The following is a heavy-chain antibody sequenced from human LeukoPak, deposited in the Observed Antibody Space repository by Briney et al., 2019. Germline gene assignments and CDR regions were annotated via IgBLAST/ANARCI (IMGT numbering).Heavy chain of an antibody. Sequence: GGSLRLSCAASGFTFSSYSMNWIRQAPGKGLEWVSSISSSTSYIYYADSVKGRFTISKDNAKNSLYLQMNSLRAEDTAVYYCARAGGSTVSHSDYWGQGSLVTVSS. D-gene: IGHD4-17*01. CDR1: GFTFSSYS. J-gene: IGHJ4*02. V-gene: IGHV3-21*01. CDR2: ISSSTSYI. CDR3: ARAGGSTVSHSDY.